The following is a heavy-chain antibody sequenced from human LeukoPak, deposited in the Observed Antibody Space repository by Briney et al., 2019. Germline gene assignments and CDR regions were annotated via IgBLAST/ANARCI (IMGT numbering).Heavy chain of an antibody. CDR2: IYYSGST. V-gene: IGHV4-31*03. CDR3: ARDAPYNDFWSGYYTGGYFDY. CDR1: GGSISSGGYY. D-gene: IGHD3-3*01. Sequence: SQTLSLTCTVSGGSISSGGYYWSWIRQHPGKGLEWIGYIYYSGSTYYNPSLKSRVTISVDTSKNQFSLKLSSVTAADTAVYYCARDAPYNDFWSGYYTGGYFDYWGQGTLVTVSS. J-gene: IGHJ4*02.